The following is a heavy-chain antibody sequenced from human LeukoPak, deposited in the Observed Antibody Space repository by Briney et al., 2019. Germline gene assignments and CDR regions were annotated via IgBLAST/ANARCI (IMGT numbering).Heavy chain of an antibody. CDR2: ISSSSSTI. CDR3: AREGALILASDY. J-gene: IGHJ4*02. Sequence: PGGSLRLSCAASGFTFSRYSMNWVRQAPGKGLEWLTYISSSSSTIYYADSVKGRFTISRDNAKNSLYLQMNSLRAEDTAVYYCAREGALILASDYWGQGTLVTVSS. D-gene: IGHD2-15*01. V-gene: IGHV3-48*04. CDR1: GFTFSRYS.